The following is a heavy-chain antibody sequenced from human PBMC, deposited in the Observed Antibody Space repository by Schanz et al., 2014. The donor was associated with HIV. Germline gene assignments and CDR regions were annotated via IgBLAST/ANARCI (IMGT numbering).Heavy chain of an antibody. Sequence: QVQLVQSGAELKKPGASVRVSCKASGYTFSSNDINWVRQASGQGLEWVGWMNPRSGNTGYAQKFQGRVTLTRNTSLTTAYMELSSLTSDDTAVYYCTRGARDCSNGVCGGTYFDYWGQGTLVTVSS. CDR1: GYTFSSND. CDR3: TRGARDCSNGVCGGTYFDY. J-gene: IGHJ4*02. CDR2: MNPRSGNT. V-gene: IGHV1-8*02. D-gene: IGHD2-8*01.